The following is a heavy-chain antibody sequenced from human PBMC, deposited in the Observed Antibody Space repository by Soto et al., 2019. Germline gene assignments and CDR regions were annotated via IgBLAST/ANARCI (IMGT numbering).Heavy chain of an antibody. J-gene: IGHJ4*02. Sequence: EVELVESGGGVAQPGGSLRLSCAVSGFTFSHYWMHWVRQAPGGGLEWVSGINGDGRTTTYAESVKGRFTISRENAKNTMSLQMTSLRDADTAVYFCARAPQYGGNSGPEDSWGQGTLVTVSS. V-gene: IGHV3-74*03. CDR3: ARAPQYGGNSGPEDS. CDR2: INGDGRTT. CDR1: GFTFSHYW. D-gene: IGHD2-21*02.